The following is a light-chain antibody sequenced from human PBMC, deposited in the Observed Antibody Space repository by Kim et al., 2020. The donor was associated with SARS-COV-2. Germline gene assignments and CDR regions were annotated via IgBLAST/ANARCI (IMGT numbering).Light chain of an antibody. CDR3: QQYSTYYYR. CDR2: DAT. CDR1: QSVDRW. Sequence: SASIGDRVSSSCRSSQSVDRWFAWYQQRPGKAPKLLIYDATDLRSGVPSRFSGRWSGTEFALSITSLQPDDFGTDYCQQYSTYYYRLGQGTKLEI. J-gene: IGKJ2*03. V-gene: IGKV1-5*01.